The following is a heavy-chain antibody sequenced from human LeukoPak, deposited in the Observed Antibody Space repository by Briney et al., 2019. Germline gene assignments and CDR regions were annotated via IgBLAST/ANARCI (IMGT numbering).Heavy chain of an antibody. J-gene: IGHJ6*02. CDR2: IKEDGSEI. CDR1: AFTFSSYW. CDR3: ARDGDYYGMDV. D-gene: IGHD3-16*01. V-gene: IGHV3-7*03. Sequence: PGGSLRPSCEASAFTFSSYWMSWVRQAPGKGLEWVANIKEDGSEINYVDSVKGRFTISRDNAKNSLYLQMNSLRAEDTAVYYCARDGDYYGMDVWGQGTTVTVSS.